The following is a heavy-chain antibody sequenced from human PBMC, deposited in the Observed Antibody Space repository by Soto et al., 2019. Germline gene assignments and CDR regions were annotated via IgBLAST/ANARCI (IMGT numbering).Heavy chain of an antibody. CDR2: IFYSGTT. Sequence: QVQLQESGPGLVKPSQTLSLTCTVSGGSVSSGDHYWSWIRQPPGQGLECIGYIFYSGTTYYNPSLKSRVTISVDTSKNQFSLKLNSVTAADTAVYYCARITSAFDPWGQGTLVTVSS. V-gene: IGHV4-30-4*01. D-gene: IGHD2-2*01. CDR1: GGSVSSGDHY. J-gene: IGHJ5*02. CDR3: ARITSAFDP.